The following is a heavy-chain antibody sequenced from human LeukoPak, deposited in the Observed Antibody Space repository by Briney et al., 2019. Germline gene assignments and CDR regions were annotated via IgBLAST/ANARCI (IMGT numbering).Heavy chain of an antibody. D-gene: IGHD6-13*01. Sequence: SETLSLTCTVSGGSISSYYWSWIRQPPGKGLEWIGYIYYSGSTNYNPSLKSRVTISVDTSKNQFSLKLSSVTAADTAVYYCARMGAAAGTDFDYWGQGTLVTVSS. CDR2: IYYSGST. J-gene: IGHJ4*02. V-gene: IGHV4-59*01. CDR1: GGSISSYY. CDR3: ARMGAAAGTDFDY.